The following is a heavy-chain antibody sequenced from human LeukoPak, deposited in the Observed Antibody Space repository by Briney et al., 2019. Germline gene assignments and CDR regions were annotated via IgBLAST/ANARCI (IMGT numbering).Heavy chain of an antibody. V-gene: IGHV4-59*08. CDR2: ISYSGST. CDR3: ATHSICFDL. J-gene: IGHJ5*02. CDR1: GGSISSYY. Sequence: SETLSLTCTVSGGSISSYYWSWIRQPPGKGLEWIGYISYSGSTNYNPSLKSRVTISVDTSKNQFSLKLTSVTAADTAVYYCATHSICFDLWGQGTLVTVSS.